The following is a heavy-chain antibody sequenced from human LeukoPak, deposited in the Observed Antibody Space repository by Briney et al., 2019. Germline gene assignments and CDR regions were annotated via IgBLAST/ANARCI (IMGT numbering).Heavy chain of an antibody. Sequence: PSETLSLTCTVSGGSISSSTYFWGWIRQPPGKGLEWIGTIYYSGNTYYNPSLKSRVTISVDTSKNQFSLRLSSVTAADTAVYYCARDLAAAGTIDPWGQGTLVTVSS. CDR1: GGSISSSTYF. CDR3: ARDLAAAGTIDP. D-gene: IGHD6-13*01. V-gene: IGHV4-39*07. CDR2: IYYSGNT. J-gene: IGHJ5*02.